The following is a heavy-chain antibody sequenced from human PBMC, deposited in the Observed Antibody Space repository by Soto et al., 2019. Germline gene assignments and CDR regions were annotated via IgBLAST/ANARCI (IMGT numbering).Heavy chain of an antibody. Sequence: LSLTCTVSGGSISSYYWSWIRQPPGKGLEWIGYIYYSGSTNYNPSLKSRVTISVDTSKNQFSLKLSSVTAADTAVYYCARSLYYYDSSGYYAYYFDYWGQGTLVTVSS. J-gene: IGHJ4*02. V-gene: IGHV4-59*01. CDR2: IYYSGST. CDR3: ARSLYYYDSSGYYAYYFDY. CDR1: GGSISSYY. D-gene: IGHD3-22*01.